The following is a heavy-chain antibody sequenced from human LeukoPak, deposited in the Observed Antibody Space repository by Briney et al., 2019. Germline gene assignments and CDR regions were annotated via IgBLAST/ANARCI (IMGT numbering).Heavy chain of an antibody. V-gene: IGHV4-59*02. J-gene: IGHJ4*02. D-gene: IGHD2-21*01. Sequence: SETLSLSCSVSGGYVSRYSWNWIRQSPGMELEWVVYIDYCGATKYNPSRKSRVTISIDKSKNQFSLRLASVTAADSGVYYCARGFDSKSTYFESWGQGTLVTVSS. CDR2: IDYCGAT. CDR3: ARGFDSKSTYFES. CDR1: GGYVSRYS.